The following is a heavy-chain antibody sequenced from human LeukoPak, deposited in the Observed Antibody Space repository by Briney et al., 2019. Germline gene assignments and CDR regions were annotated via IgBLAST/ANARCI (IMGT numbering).Heavy chain of an antibody. J-gene: IGHJ2*01. CDR3: ARDLEMATTLYWYFDL. CDR1: GGSFNNYA. Sequence: ASVKVSCKASGGSFNNYAISWVRQAPGQGLEWMGRIIPIFGIANSAQKFQGRVTITADKSTNTAYMELSSPRSEDTAVYYCARDLEMATTLYWYFDLWGRGTLVTVSS. V-gene: IGHV1-69*04. CDR2: IIPIFGIA. D-gene: IGHD5-24*01.